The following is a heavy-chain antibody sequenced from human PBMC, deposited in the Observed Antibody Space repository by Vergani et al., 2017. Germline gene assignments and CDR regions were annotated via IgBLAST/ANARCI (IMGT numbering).Heavy chain of an antibody. J-gene: IGHJ6*03. Sequence: QVQLQESGPGLVTPSETLSLTCTVSGGSISSYYWSWIRQPPGQGLEWIGYIYYSGSTHYNPSLKSRVTISVDTSKNQFSLKLSSVTAADTAVYYCARVSYYYYMDVWGKGTTVTVSS. CDR3: ARVSYYYYMDV. D-gene: IGHD2/OR15-2a*01. CDR2: IYYSGST. V-gene: IGHV4-59*01. CDR1: GGSISSYY.